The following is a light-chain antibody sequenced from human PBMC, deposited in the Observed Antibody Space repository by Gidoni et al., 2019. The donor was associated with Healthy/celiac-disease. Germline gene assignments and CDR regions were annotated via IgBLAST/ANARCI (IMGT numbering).Light chain of an antibody. V-gene: IGKV1-5*01. CDR1: QSISSW. Sequence: GDRVTITCRASQSISSWLAWYQQKPGKAPKLLIYDASSLESGVPSRFIGSGSGTEFTLTISSLQPDDFATYYCQQYNSYSWTFGQGTKVEIK. J-gene: IGKJ1*01. CDR3: QQYNSYSWT. CDR2: DAS.